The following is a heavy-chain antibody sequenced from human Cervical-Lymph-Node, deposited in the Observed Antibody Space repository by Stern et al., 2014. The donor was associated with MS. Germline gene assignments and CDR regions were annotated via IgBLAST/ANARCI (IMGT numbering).Heavy chain of an antibody. D-gene: IGHD3-22*01. V-gene: IGHV1-2*02. CDR3: ARGGSRILGDDSSGAGDY. CDR2: LHPNSGGT. CDR1: GYTFTGYY. Sequence: VQLVESGPEVKKPGPSVTVSCKASGYTFTGYYMPWVRQPPAPGLARMGWLHPNSGGTNYAQKFQGRVTMTRDTSISTAYMELSRVRSDDTAVYYCARGGSRILGDDSSGAGDYWGQGTLVTVSS. J-gene: IGHJ4*02.